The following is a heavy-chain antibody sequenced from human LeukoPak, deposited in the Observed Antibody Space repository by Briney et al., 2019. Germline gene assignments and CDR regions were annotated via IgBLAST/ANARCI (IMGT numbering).Heavy chain of an antibody. J-gene: IGHJ3*02. V-gene: IGHV1-69*13. CDR1: GYTFTSYG. CDR2: IIPIFGTA. Sequence: GASVKVSCKASGYTFTSYGISWVRQAPGQGLEWMGGIIPIFGTANYAQKFQGRVTITADESTSTAYMELSSLRSEDTAVYYCARDILGYCSSTSCSGAFDIWGQGTMVTVSS. CDR3: ARDILGYCSSTSCSGAFDI. D-gene: IGHD2-2*01.